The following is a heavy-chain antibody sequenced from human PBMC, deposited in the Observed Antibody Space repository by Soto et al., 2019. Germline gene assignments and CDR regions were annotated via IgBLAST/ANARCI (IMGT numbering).Heavy chain of an antibody. V-gene: IGHV3-33*01. CDR2: IWYDGSNK. J-gene: IGHJ4*02. CDR1: GFTFISYG. CDR3: VVGAVAAVDY. D-gene: IGHD6-19*01. Sequence: GGSLRLSCAASGFTFISYGMHWVRQAPGKGLEWVAVIWYDGSNKYYADSVKGRFTISRDNSKNTLYLQMNSLRAEDTAVYYCVVGAVAAVDYWGQGTLVTVSS.